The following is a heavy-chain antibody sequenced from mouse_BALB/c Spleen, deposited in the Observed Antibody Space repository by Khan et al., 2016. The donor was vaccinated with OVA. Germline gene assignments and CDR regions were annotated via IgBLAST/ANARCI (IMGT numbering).Heavy chain of an antibody. V-gene: IGHV1-69*02. D-gene: IGHD1-1*01. Sequence: QVQLQQPGAELVKPGASVKLSCKASGYPLTSYWLHWVKQRPGQGLKWIGEIDPSDSFTNYNQKFKGKATVTVDKSSSTTYLQLSSLTSEDSAVYYCGRSFHYGSSTWFAYWGQGTLVTVSA. CDR2: IDPSDSFT. CDR3: GRSFHYGSSTWFAY. J-gene: IGHJ3*01. CDR1: GYPLTSYW.